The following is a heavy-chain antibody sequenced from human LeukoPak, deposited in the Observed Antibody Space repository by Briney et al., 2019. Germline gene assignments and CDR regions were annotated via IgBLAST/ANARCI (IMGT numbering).Heavy chain of an antibody. Sequence: GASVKVSCKASGYTFTGYYMHWVRQAPGQGLEWMGWINPNSGGTNYAQKFQGRVTMTRDTSISTAYVELSRLRSDDTAVYYCARGDRITIFGVVSDVWGQGTTVTVSS. CDR1: GYTFTGYY. V-gene: IGHV1-2*02. CDR3: ARGDRITIFGVVSDV. CDR2: INPNSGGT. J-gene: IGHJ6*02. D-gene: IGHD3-3*01.